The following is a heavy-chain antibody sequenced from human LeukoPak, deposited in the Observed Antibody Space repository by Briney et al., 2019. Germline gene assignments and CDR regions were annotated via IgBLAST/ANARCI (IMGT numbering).Heavy chain of an antibody. CDR1: GFTFSSYA. V-gene: IGHV3-30-3*01. Sequence: GSLRLSCAASGFTFSSYAMHWVRQAPGKGLEWVAVISYDGSNKYYADSVKGRFTISRDNAKNSLYLQMNSLRAEDTAVYYCASSIAAAGIYFDYWGQGTLVTVSS. J-gene: IGHJ4*02. D-gene: IGHD6-13*01. CDR2: ISYDGSNK. CDR3: ASSIAAAGIYFDY.